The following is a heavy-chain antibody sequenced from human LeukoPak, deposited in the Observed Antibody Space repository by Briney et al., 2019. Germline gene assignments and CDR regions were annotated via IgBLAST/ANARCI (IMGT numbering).Heavy chain of an antibody. D-gene: IGHD1-26*01. CDR3: TRDYSGSYYYYYYGMDV. Sequence: GGSLRLSCTASGFTFGDYAMSWFRQAPGKGLEWVGFIRSKAYGGTTEYAASVKGRFTISRDDSKSIAYLQMNSLKTEDTAVYYCTRDYSGSYYYYYYGMDVWGQGTTVTVSS. J-gene: IGHJ6*02. CDR1: GFTFGDYA. CDR2: IRSKAYGGTT. V-gene: IGHV3-49*03.